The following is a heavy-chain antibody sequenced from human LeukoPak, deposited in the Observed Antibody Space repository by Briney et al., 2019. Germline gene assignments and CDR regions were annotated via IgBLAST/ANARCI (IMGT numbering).Heavy chain of an antibody. CDR1: GGSIRSSYYY. Sequence: PSETLSLTCTVSGGSIRSSYYYWGWIRQPPGKGLEWIGSIYDSGSTYYNPSLKSRVTISVDTSKNQFSLKLNSVTAADTAVYYCARDQRMAPAGLLPDHYYYYSGMDVWGQGTTVTVSS. CDR3: ARDQRMAPAGLLPDHYYYYSGMDV. CDR2: IYDSGST. D-gene: IGHD6-13*01. V-gene: IGHV4-39*02. J-gene: IGHJ6*02.